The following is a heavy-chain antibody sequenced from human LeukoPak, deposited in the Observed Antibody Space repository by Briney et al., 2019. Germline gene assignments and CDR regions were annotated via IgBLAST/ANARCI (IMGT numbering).Heavy chain of an antibody. CDR2: ISSSSSYI. V-gene: IGHV3-21*01. CDR3: ARVLAAGTPGYFQH. CDR1: GFTFSSYS. Sequence: GGSLRLSCAASGFTFSSYSMNWVRQAPGKGLEWVSSISSSSSYIYYADSVEGRFTISRDNAKNSLYLQMNSLRAEDTAVYYCARVLAAGTPGYFQHWGQGTLVTVSS. D-gene: IGHD6-13*01. J-gene: IGHJ1*01.